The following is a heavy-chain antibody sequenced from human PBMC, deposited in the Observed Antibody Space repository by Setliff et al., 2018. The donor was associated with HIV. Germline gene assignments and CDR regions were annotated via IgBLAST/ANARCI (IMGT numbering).Heavy chain of an antibody. V-gene: IGHV4-39*07. J-gene: IGHJ4*02. Sequence: SETLSLTCTVSGASMNSSNSYWGWIRRPPGKGLEWIGSIHHSGNTYHNPSLKSRVTMSVDTSKNQVSLKLTSVTAEDTAVFYCARGVHCTSTTCYPSFYFDYWGQGIMVTVSS. CDR2: IHHSGNT. D-gene: IGHD2-2*01. CDR3: ARGVHCTSTTCYPSFYFDY. CDR1: GASMNSSNSY.